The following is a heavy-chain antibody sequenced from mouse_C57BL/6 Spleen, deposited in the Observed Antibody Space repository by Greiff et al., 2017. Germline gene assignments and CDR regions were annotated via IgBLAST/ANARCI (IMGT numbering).Heavy chain of an antibody. CDR2: IWSGGST. CDR1: GFSLTSYG. CDR3: ARNHGSSRAWFAY. J-gene: IGHJ3*01. Sequence: VQLKESGPGLVQPSQSLSITCTVSGFSLTSYGVHWVRQSPGKGLEWLGVIWSGGSTDYNAAFISRLSISKDNSKSQVFFKMNSLQADDTAIYYCARNHGSSRAWFAYWGQGTLVTVSA. D-gene: IGHD1-1*01. V-gene: IGHV2-2*01.